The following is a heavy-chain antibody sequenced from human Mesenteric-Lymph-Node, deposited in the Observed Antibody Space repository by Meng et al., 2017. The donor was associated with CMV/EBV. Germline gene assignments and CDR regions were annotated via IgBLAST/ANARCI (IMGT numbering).Heavy chain of an antibody. CDR3: ARHNWNNIGRYFDY. D-gene: IGHD1/OR15-1a*01. J-gene: IGHJ4*02. CDR1: GGSISSYS. CDR2: IYSSGTT. V-gene: IGHV4-59*01. Sequence: SETLSLTCTVSGGSISSYSWSWIRQPPGKGLDYIGYIYSSGTTNYSPSLKSRVTLSIDTSKNQFSLRLSSVTAADTAVYYCARHNWNNIGRYFDYWGQGTPVTVSS.